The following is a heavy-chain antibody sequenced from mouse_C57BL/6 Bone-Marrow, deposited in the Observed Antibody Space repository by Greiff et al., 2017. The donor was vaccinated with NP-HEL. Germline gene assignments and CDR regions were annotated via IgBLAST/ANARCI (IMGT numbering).Heavy chain of an antibody. CDR3: ARATPVGFDY. V-gene: IGHV1-82*01. J-gene: IGHJ2*01. CDR1: GYAFSSSW. D-gene: IGHD1-1*01. Sequence: QVQLKQSGPELVKPGASVKISCKASGYAFSSSWMNWVKQRPGKGLEWIGRIYPGDGDTNYNGKFKGKATLTADKSSSTAYMQLSSLTSEDSAVYFCARATPVGFDYGGQGTTLTVSS. CDR2: IYPGDGDT.